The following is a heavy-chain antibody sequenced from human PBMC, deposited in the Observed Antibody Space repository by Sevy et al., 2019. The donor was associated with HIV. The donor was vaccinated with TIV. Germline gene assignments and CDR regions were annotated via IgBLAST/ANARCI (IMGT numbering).Heavy chain of an antibody. CDR2: IKSKTDGGTN. CDR3: TTDGDDSSGYDYGDAFDI. J-gene: IGHJ3*02. Sequence: GGSLRLSCAASGFTFSNAWMSWVRQAPGKGLEWVGRIKSKTDGGTNDYAAPVKARFTIARDDSKNTLYLQMNSLKTLDTAVYDVTTDGDDSSGYDYGDAFDIWGQGTMVTVSS. CDR1: GFTFSNAW. V-gene: IGHV3-15*01. D-gene: IGHD3-22*01.